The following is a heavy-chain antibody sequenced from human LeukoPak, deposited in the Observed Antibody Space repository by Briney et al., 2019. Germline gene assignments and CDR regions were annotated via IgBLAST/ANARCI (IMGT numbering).Heavy chain of an antibody. CDR2: IYYSGST. V-gene: IGHV4-39*01. CDR1: GGSISSSSYY. J-gene: IGHJ4*02. Sequence: SETLSLTCTVSGGSISSSSYYWGWIRQPPGKGLEWIGSIYYSGSTYYNPSLKSRVTISVDTSKNQFSLKLSSVTAADTTVYYCAKQALYYFDYWGQGTLVTVSS. CDR3: AKQALYYFDY.